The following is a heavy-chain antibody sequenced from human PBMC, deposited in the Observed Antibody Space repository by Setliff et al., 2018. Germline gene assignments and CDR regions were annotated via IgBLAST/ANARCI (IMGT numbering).Heavy chain of an antibody. V-gene: IGHV3-23*01. CDR1: GYTFSTYS. Sequence: GGSLRLSCVGSGYTFSTYSMVWVRQAPGKGLQWVSGILGGGGNGGRGTIYADSVRGRFIISRDNSKNTLYLHMNRLRAEDTALYYCAKDSVPDNIWDFDSWGPGTLVTVSS. CDR3: AKDSVPDNIWDFDS. J-gene: IGHJ5*01. D-gene: IGHD1-26*01. CDR2: ILGGGGNGGRGT.